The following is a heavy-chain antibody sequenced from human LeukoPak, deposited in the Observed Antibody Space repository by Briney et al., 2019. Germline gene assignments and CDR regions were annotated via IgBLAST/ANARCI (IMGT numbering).Heavy chain of an antibody. CDR2: ISAYNGNT. V-gene: IGHV1-18*01. D-gene: IGHD5-18*01. CDR3: ARDLGPPRGYSYGPPDY. J-gene: IGHJ4*02. CDR1: GYTFTSYG. Sequence: ASMKVSCKASGYTFTSYGISWVRQAPGQGLEWMGWISAYNGNTNYAQKLQGRVTMTTDPSTSTAYMELRSLRSDDTAVYYCARDLGPPRGYSYGPPDYWGQGTLVTVSS.